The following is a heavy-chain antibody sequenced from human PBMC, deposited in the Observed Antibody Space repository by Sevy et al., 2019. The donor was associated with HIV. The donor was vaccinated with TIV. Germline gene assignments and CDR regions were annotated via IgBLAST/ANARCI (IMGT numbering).Heavy chain of an antibody. CDR1: GFTFSHAW. D-gene: IGHD4-17*01. V-gene: IGHV3-15*01. CDR3: XXXSYGDTTDY. CDR2: IKSKTDGGTT. Sequence: GGSLRLSCAASGFTFSHAWMSWVRQAPGKGLEWVGRIKSKTDGGTTDYAAPVKGRFTISRDDSKNTLYLQMNSLKTXXXXXXXXXXXSYGDTTDYWGQGTLVTVSS. J-gene: IGHJ4*02.